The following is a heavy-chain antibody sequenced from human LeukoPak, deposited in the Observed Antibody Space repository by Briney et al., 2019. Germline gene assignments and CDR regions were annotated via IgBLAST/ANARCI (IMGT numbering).Heavy chain of an antibody. V-gene: IGHV4-61*02. CDR2: IYTSGST. CDR1: GGSISSGSYY. J-gene: IGHJ4*02. D-gene: IGHD1-26*01. Sequence: SETLSLTCTVSGGSISSGSYYWSWIRQPAGKGLEWIGRIYTSGSTNYNPSLKSRVTISVDTSKTQFSLKLTSVTAADTAVYYCTRDPFRSSFDSWGQGTLVTVSS. CDR3: TRDPFRSSFDS.